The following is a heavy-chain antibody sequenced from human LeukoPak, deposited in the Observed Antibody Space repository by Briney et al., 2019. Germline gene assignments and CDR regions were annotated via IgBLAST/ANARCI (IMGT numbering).Heavy chain of an antibody. CDR2: IKQDGSEK. CDR3: ARVGAWDPQTVFEY. V-gene: IGHV3-7*01. CDR1: GFTFGDYW. J-gene: IGHJ4*02. Sequence: GGSLRLSCAASGFTFGDYWMTWARHVPAKGLESVANIKQDGSEKHYVESVEGRFNMSRDNAKNSLYLEMDSLRVEATAVYYCARVGAWDPQTVFEYWGQGTLVTVSS. D-gene: IGHD1-26*01.